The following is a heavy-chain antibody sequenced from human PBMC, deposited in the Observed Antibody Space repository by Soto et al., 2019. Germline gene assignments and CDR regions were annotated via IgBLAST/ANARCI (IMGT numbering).Heavy chain of an antibody. CDR3: ARVQARGMVYIHDY. D-gene: IGHD2-8*01. CDR2: TKQAGSEK. Sequence: EGPLRLSCEPSGLPFSSYCVSSVRQAPGTGLEWLPPTKQAGSEKYYVDSVKGRFTISRDNAKNSLSLQMNSVGAEDTAAYYCARVQARGMVYIHDYWGQGTLRTFST. J-gene: IGHJ4*02. V-gene: IGHV3-7*03. CDR1: GLPFSSYC.